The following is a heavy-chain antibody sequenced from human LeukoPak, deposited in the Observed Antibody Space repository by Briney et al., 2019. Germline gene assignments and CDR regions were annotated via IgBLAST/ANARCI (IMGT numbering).Heavy chain of an antibody. Sequence: GGSLRLSCAASGFTFSSYAMTWVRQAPGKGLEWVSAISGSGGSTYYADSVKGRFTISRDNSKNTLYLQMNSLRAEDTAVYYCAKCPYSGSYWDFDYWGQGTLVTVSS. D-gene: IGHD1-26*01. CDR2: ISGSGGST. V-gene: IGHV3-23*01. CDR3: AKCPYSGSYWDFDY. J-gene: IGHJ4*02. CDR1: GFTFSSYA.